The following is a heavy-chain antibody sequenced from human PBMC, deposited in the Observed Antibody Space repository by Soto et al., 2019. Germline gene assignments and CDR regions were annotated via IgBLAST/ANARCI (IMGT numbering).Heavy chain of an antibody. Sequence: QVQLVQSGAEVKKPGSSVNVSCKASGGTFSSYAISWVRQAPGQGLEWMGGIIPIYGTANYAQKSLSRVTITAEEPTSTAYVELSSLRAEDTGVYYGARGQLQRVFYYDSGMDVWGQGTTVTVSS. CDR3: ARGQLQRVFYYDSGMDV. D-gene: IGHD1-1*01. J-gene: IGHJ6*02. V-gene: IGHV1-69*01. CDR2: IIPIYGTA. CDR1: GGTFSSYA.